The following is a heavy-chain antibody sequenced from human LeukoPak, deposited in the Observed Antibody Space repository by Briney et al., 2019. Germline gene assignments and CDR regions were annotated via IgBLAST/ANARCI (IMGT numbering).Heavy chain of an antibody. V-gene: IGHV3-30*18. CDR2: ISYGGSNK. CDR1: GFTFSSYG. J-gene: IGHJ4*02. CDR3: AKDPFGY. D-gene: IGHD3-10*01. Sequence: GGSLRLSCAASGFTFSSYGMHWVRQAPGKGLEWVAVISYGGSNKYYADSVKGRFTISRDNSKNTLYLQMNSLRAEDTAVYYCAKDPFGYWGQGTLVTVSS.